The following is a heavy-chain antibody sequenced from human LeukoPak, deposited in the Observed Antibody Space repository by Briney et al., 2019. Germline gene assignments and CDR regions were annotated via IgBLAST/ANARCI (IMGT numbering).Heavy chain of an antibody. CDR2: IKSKADGGTT. D-gene: IGHD3-22*01. V-gene: IGHV3-15*01. CDR3: APNRYYYDSSTYSPAEYFQH. Sequence: PGGSLRLSCAASGFTFSNALMSWVRQAPGKGLEWVGRIKSKADGGTTDYAAPVKGRFTISRDDSKNTLYLQVNSLKTEDTAVYYCAPNRYYYDSSTYSPAEYFQHWGQGTLVTVSS. J-gene: IGHJ1*01. CDR1: GFTFSNAL.